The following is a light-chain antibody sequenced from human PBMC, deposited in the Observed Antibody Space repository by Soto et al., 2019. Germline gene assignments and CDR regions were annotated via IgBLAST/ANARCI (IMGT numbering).Light chain of an antibody. CDR1: SSNIGNNY. CDR2: DNN. CDR3: GTWDSSLTGFVV. J-gene: IGLJ2*01. V-gene: IGLV1-51*01. Sequence: QSVLTQPPSVSAAPGQTVTISCSGSSSNIGNNYVSWYQHLPGTAPKLLIYDNNNRPSEIPDRFSGSKSGTSATLGITGLQTGDEADYYCGTWDSSLTGFVVFGGGTKLTVL.